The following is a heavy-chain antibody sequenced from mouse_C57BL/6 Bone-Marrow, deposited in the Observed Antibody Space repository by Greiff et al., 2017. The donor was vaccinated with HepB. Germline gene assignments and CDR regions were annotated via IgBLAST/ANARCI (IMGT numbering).Heavy chain of an antibody. D-gene: IGHD1-1*01. CDR2: IDPANGNT. V-gene: IGHV14-3*01. Sequence: EVQLQQSVAELVRPGASVKLSCTASGFNIKNTYMHWVKQRPEQGLEWIGRIDPANGNTNYAPKFQGKATITEDTSSSTAYLQLSSLTSEDTAVYYCASGYYYGSLDYWGQGTTLTVSS. CDR3: ASGYYYGSLDY. CDR1: GFNIKNTY. J-gene: IGHJ2*01.